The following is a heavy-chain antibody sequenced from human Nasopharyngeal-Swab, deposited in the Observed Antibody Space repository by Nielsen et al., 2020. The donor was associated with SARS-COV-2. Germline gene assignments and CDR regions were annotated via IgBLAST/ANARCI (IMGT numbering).Heavy chain of an antibody. CDR3: ARGKVRVIWDY. CDR1: GFTFSSYA. V-gene: IGHV3-23*01. Sequence: GESLKISCAASGFTFSSYAMSWVRQAPGKGLEWVSAISGSGGSTYYADSVKGRFTISRHNSKNTLYLQMNSLRAEDTAVYYCARGKVRVIWDYWGQGTLVTVSS. J-gene: IGHJ4*02. CDR2: ISGSGGST. D-gene: IGHD3-10*01.